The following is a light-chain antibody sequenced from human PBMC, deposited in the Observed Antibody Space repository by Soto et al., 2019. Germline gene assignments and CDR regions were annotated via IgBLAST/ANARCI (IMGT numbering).Light chain of an antibody. CDR2: DVS. Sequence: QSALTQPRSVSGSPGQSVTISCTGTSSDVGGYNYVSWYQQHPGKAPKLMIYDVSKRPSAVPDRFSGSNSGNTASLTISGLQAEDEADYYCCSYAGSYTFGVFGTGTKLTVL. J-gene: IGLJ1*01. CDR3: CSYAGSYTFGV. V-gene: IGLV2-11*01. CDR1: SSDVGGYNY.